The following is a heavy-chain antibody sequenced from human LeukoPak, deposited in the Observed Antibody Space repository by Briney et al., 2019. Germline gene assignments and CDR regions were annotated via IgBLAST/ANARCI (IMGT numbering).Heavy chain of an antibody. CDR1: GGTFSSYA. CDR3: AREGGKAVAGTSLDYFDY. J-gene: IGHJ4*02. D-gene: IGHD6-19*01. Sequence: SVKVSCKASGGTFSSYAISWVRQAPGQGLEWMGGIIPIFGTANYAQKFQGRVTITADESTGTAYMELSSLRSEDTAVYYCAREGGKAVAGTSLDYFDYWGQGTLVTVSS. V-gene: IGHV1-69*01. CDR2: IIPIFGTA.